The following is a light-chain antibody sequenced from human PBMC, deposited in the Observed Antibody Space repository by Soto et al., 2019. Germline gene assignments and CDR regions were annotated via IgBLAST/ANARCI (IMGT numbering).Light chain of an antibody. Sequence: DIQMTQSLSTLSASVGDRVTLTCRASRSITNWLAWFQQKPGKAPKLLIYDASNLESGVPSRFSGSGSGTEFTLSISSLQPDDFGTYYCQQYSTDPFTFGPGTIVDLK. CDR1: RSITNW. CDR2: DAS. V-gene: IGKV1-5*01. CDR3: QQYSTDPFT. J-gene: IGKJ3*01.